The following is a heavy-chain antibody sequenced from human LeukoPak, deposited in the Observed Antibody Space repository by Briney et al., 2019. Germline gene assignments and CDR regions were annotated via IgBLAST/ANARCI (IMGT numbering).Heavy chain of an antibody. J-gene: IGHJ6*02. V-gene: IGHV1-46*01. CDR1: GYTFTSYY. CDR3: ARQVVTATRAAPYYYYYGMDV. CDR2: INPSGGST. D-gene: IGHD2-21*02. Sequence: ASVTVSCKASGYTFTSYYMHWVRQAPGQGLEWMGIINPSGGSTSYAQKFQGRVTMTRDTSTSTVYMELSSLRSEDTAVYYCARQVVTATRAAPYYYYYGMDVWGQGTTVTVSS.